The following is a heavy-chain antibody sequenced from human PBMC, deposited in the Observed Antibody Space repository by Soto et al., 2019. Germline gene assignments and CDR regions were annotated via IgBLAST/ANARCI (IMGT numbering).Heavy chain of an antibody. CDR3: VRIRYQLPSSVLWLDP. J-gene: IGHJ5*02. Sequence: PSETLSLTCAVYGGFLSESYWTWIRQPPGKGLEWIGEINHVGGTNYTPSPKSRVTMSVDTSQNQFSLRLISVTAADTAMYFCVRIRYQLPSSVLWLDPWGQGTPVTVSS. V-gene: IGHV4-34*01. CDR2: INHVGGT. D-gene: IGHD3-16*01. CDR1: GGFLSESY.